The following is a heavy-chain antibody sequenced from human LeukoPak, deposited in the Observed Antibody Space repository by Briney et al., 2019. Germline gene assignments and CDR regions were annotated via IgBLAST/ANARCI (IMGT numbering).Heavy chain of an antibody. V-gene: IGHV3-9*01. CDR3: AKGAGYYDSSGYYDY. J-gene: IGHJ4*02. CDR2: ISWNSGSI. CDR1: GFTFDDYA. D-gene: IGHD3-22*01. Sequence: SLRLSCAASGFTFDDYAMHWVRQAPGKGLEWVSGISWNSGSIGYADSVKGRFTISRDNAKNSLYLQMNSLRAEDTALYYCAKGAGYYDSSGYYDYWGQGTLVTVSS.